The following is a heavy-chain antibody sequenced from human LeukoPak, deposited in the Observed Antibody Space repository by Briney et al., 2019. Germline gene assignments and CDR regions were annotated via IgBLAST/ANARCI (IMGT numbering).Heavy chain of an antibody. CDR3: ARDWALYSSGWYNY. V-gene: IGHV3-30*04. CDR1: GFTFSSYA. CDR2: ISYDGSNK. J-gene: IGHJ4*02. D-gene: IGHD6-19*01. Sequence: PGGSLRLSCAASGFTFSSYAMHWVRQAPGKGLEWVAVISYDGSNKYYADSVKGRFTISRDNSKNTLYLQMNSLRAEDTAVYYCARDWALYSSGWYNYWGQGTLVTVSS.